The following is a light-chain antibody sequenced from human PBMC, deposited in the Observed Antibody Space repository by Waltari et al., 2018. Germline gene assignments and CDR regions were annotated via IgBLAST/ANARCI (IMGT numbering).Light chain of an antibody. CDR2: DVS. CDR3: GSYTGSTTWV. CDR1: TSDAGGYNS. V-gene: IGLV2-14*01. Sequence: QSALTQPASVSGSPGQSITISCTGATSDAGGYNSVSCYQQRPGKAPNLLIFDVSNRPSGVSNRFAGSKSGNTASLTSSGLQAEDEAAYYCGSYTGSTTWVFGGGTKLTVL. J-gene: IGLJ3*02.